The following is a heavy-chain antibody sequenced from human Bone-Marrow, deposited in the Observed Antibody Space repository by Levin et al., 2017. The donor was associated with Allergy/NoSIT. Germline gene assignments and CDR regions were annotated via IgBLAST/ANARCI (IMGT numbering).Heavy chain of an antibody. CDR2: MNPNSGNT. CDR3: ARVDSEGLFADYYMDV. Sequence: GASVKVSCKASGYTFTSYDINWVRQATGQGLEWMGWMNPNSGNTGYAQKFQGRVAMTRNTSISTAYMQLSSLRSEDTAVYYCARVDSEGLFADYYMDVWGKGTTVTVSS. J-gene: IGHJ6*03. V-gene: IGHV1-8*01. D-gene: IGHD3-3*01. CDR1: GYTFTSYD.